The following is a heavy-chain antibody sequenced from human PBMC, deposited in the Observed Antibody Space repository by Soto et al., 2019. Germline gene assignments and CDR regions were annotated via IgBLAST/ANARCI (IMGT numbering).Heavy chain of an antibody. CDR3: ARDLEDCSSTSCYRYYYYGMDV. D-gene: IGHD2-2*02. CDR2: ISAYNGNT. Sequence: ASVKVSCKASGYTFTSYGISWVRQAPGQGLEWMGWISAYNGNTNYAQKLQGRVTMTTDTSTSTAYMELRSLRSDDTAVYYCARDLEDCSSTSCYRYYYYGMDVWGQGTTVPVSS. CDR1: GYTFTSYG. J-gene: IGHJ6*02. V-gene: IGHV1-18*01.